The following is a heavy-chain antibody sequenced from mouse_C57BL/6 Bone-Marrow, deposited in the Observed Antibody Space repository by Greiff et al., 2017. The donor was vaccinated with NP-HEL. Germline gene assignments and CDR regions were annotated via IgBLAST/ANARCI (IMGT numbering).Heavy chain of an antibody. J-gene: IGHJ3*01. CDR2: INPGSGGT. CDR3: ASSLFAY. D-gene: IGHD6-1*01. CDR1: GYAFTNYL. V-gene: IGHV1-54*01. Sequence: VPLQQSGAELVRPGTSVKVSCKASGYAFTNYLIEWVKQRPGQGLEWIGVINPGSGGTNYNEKFKGKATLTADKSSSTAYMQLSSLTSEDSAVYFCASSLFAYWGQGPLVTVSA.